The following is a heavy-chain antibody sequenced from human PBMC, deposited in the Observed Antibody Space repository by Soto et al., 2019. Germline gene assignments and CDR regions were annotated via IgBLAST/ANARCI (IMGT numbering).Heavy chain of an antibody. D-gene: IGHD5-12*01. CDR1: GYPFIKYG. J-gene: IGHJ5*02. Sequence: QLQLVQSGAEVERPGASVRVSCKAYGYPFIKYGISWIRQAPGQGLEWMGWIKPDNGDTNYAQKFQGRVTMTTDTSSNTAYMELRSLRSDDTAVYYCATSYDSGFDPWGQGTLVSVSS. V-gene: IGHV1-18*04. CDR3: ATSYDSGFDP. CDR2: IKPDNGDT.